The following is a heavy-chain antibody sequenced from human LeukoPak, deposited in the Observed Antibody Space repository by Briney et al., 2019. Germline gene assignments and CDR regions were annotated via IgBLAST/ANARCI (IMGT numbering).Heavy chain of an antibody. CDR2: ISGSGGST. CDR1: GFTFSSYG. D-gene: IGHD3-10*01. Sequence: GGSLRLSCAASGFTFSSYGMSWVRQAPGKGLEWVSAISGSGGSTYYADSVKGRFTISRDNAKNSLYLQMNSLRAEDTAVYYCARGGSGSQNWFDPWGQGTLVTVSS. J-gene: IGHJ5*02. V-gene: IGHV3-23*01. CDR3: ARGGSGSQNWFDP.